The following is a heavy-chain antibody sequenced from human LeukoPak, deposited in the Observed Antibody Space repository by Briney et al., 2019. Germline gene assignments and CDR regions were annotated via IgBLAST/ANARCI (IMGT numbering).Heavy chain of an antibody. CDR2: MYYSGTT. CDR3: ARSATRGVPNWSDP. Sequence: SETLSLTCTVSGGSISSGDYYWSWIRQPPGKGLEWIGHMYYSGTTYYNPSLKSRVTILIDTSKNQFSLKLSSVTAADTAVYYCARSATRGVPNWSDPWGQGTLVTVSS. J-gene: IGHJ5*02. V-gene: IGHV4-30-4*08. D-gene: IGHD1-14*01. CDR1: GGSISSGDYY.